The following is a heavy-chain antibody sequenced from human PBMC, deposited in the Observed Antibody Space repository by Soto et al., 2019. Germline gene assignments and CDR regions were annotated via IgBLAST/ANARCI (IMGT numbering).Heavy chain of an antibody. CDR3: AGTHCSRTRVWVGSWDY. V-gene: IGHV1-2*04. CDR2: INPNSGGT. D-gene: IGHD2-2*01. Sequence: QVQLVQSGAEVKKPGASVKVSCRASGYTFTGYYMHWVRQAPGQGLEWMGWINPNSGGTNYAQNWQRWATMTRETSFSTAYLERGRLRTDDTAAYYRAGTHCSRTRVWVGSWDYWGQGTLVTVSS. J-gene: IGHJ4*02. CDR1: GYTFTGYY.